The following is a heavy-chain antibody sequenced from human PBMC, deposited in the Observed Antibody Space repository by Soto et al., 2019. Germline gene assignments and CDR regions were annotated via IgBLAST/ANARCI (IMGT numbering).Heavy chain of an antibody. D-gene: IGHD5-18*01. CDR2: ICRCGST. J-gene: IGHJ1*01. CDR1: GFTVRSIY. V-gene: IGHV3-66*03. Sequence: EVHLVESGGVLIQPGGSLRLSCAASGFTVRSIYMRWVRQAPGKVLEWPSFICRCGSTFDADSVKGRFTLSRENSKNTLFLQMNGLRAEDTGVYYCARPTWIHFQ. CDR3: ARPTWIHFQ.